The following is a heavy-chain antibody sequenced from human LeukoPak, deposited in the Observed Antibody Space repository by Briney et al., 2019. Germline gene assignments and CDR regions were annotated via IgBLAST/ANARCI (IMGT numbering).Heavy chain of an antibody. D-gene: IGHD3-3*01. CDR2: IYYSGST. J-gene: IGHJ4*02. V-gene: IGHV4-59*01. Sequence: SETLSLTCAVYGGSFSGYYWSWIRQPPGKGLDWIGYIYYSGSTNYNPSLKSRVTISVDTSKNQFSLKLSSVTAADTAVYYCARVGRYDFELDYWGQGTLVTVSS. CDR3: ARVGRYDFELDY. CDR1: GGSFSGYY.